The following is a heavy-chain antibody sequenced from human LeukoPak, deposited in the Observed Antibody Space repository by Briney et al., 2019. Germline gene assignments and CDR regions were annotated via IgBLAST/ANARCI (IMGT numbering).Heavy chain of an antibody. CDR2: NYPSDSDT. D-gene: IGHD6-19*01. CDR3: ASSRGIAVAGTEGFDY. Sequence: AESLKISCKGSGYSFTSYWIGLLRQMPGKGLEWMGINYPSDSDTRYSPSFQGQVTISADNSISTAYLQWSSLKASDTAMYYCASSRGIAVAGTEGFDYWGQGTLVTVSS. J-gene: IGHJ4*02. CDR1: GYSFTSYW. V-gene: IGHV5-51*01.